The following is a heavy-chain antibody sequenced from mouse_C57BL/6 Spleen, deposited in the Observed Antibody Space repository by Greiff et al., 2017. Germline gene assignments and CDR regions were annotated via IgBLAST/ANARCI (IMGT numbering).Heavy chain of an antibody. CDR2: IDPETGGT. V-gene: IGHV1-15*01. J-gene: IGHJ1*03. Sequence: QVQLQQSGAELVRPGASVTLSCKASGYTFTDYEMHWVKPTPVHGLEWIGAIDPETGGTAYNQKFKGKAILTADKSSSTAYMELRSLTSEDSAVYYCTYGYPLYWYFDVWGTGTTVTVSS. CDR3: TYGYPLYWYFDV. CDR1: GYTFTDYE. D-gene: IGHD2-2*01.